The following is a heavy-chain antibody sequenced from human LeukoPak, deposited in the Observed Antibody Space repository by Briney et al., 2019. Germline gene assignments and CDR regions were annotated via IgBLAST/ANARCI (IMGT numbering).Heavy chain of an antibody. D-gene: IGHD5-18*01. CDR1: GYTFTGCY. Sequence: ASVKVSCKASGYTFTGCYMHWVRQAPGQGLEWMGWINPNSGGTNYAQKCQGRVTMTRDTSISTAYMELSRLRSDDTAVYYCASGERIQQQDYWGQGTLVTVSS. V-gene: IGHV1-2*02. J-gene: IGHJ4*02. CDR3: ASGERIQQQDY. CDR2: INPNSGGT.